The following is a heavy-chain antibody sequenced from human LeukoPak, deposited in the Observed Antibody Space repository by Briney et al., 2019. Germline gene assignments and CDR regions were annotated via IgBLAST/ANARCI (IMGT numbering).Heavy chain of an antibody. J-gene: IGHJ6*03. CDR3: AKDLHGSNYRYCSGGSCYSSDYYYYYMDV. CDR1: GGSISSYY. D-gene: IGHD2-15*01. CDR2: IYYSGST. Sequence: SETLSLTCTVSGGSISSYYWSRIRQPPGKGLEWIGYIYYSGSTNYNPSLKSRVTISVDTSKNQFSLKLSSVTAADTAVYYCAKDLHGSNYRYCSGGSCYSSDYYYYYMDVWGKGTTVTVSS. V-gene: IGHV4-59*01.